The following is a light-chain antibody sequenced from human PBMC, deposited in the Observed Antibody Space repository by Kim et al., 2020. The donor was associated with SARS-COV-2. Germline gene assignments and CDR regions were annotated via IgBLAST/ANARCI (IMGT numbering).Light chain of an antibody. CDR3: LQYNSWPPLT. V-gene: IGKV3-15*01. CDR1: HSVSSN. Sequence: SIGERATLSCRASHSVSSNLAWYQQKPGQAPRLLIYDASTRATGIPASVSGSGSGTDFTLTISSLRSEDFAVYYCLQYNSWPPLTFGGGTKVDIK. CDR2: DAS. J-gene: IGKJ4*01.